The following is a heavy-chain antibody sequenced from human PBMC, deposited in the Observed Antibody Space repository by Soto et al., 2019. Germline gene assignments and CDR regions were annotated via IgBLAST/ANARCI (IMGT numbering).Heavy chain of an antibody. CDR1: GYTFTGYY. V-gene: IGHV1-2*04. CDR3: ARDLYMRGYEVPPGSWGPIHYYYYYGMDV. J-gene: IGHJ6*02. CDR2: INPNSGGT. D-gene: IGHD7-27*01. Sequence: ASVKVSCKASGYTFTGYYMHWVRQAPGQGLEWMGWINPNSGGTNYAQKFQGWVTMTRDTSISTAYMELSRLRSDDTAVYYCARDLYMRGYEVPPGSWGPIHYYYYYGMDVWGQGTTVTVSS.